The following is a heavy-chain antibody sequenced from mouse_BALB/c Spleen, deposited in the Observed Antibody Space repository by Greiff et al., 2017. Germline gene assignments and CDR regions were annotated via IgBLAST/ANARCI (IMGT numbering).Heavy chain of an antibody. CDR2: INPSTGYT. Sequence: QVHVKQSGAELAKPGASVKMSCKASGYTFTSYWMHWVKQRPGQGLEWIGYINPSTGYTEYNQKFKDKATLTADKSSSTAYMQLSSLTSEDSAVYYCARPYFDYWGQGTTLTVSS. V-gene: IGHV1-7*01. CDR3: ARPYFDY. CDR1: GYTFTSYW. J-gene: IGHJ2*01.